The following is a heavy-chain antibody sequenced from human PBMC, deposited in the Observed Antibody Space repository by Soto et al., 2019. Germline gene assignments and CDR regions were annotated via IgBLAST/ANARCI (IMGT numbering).Heavy chain of an antibody. J-gene: IGHJ4*02. V-gene: IGHV3-23*01. Sequence: GGSLRLSCAASGFTFSSYAMSWVRQAPGKGLEWVSAISGSGGSTYYADSVKGRFTISRDNSKNTLYLQMNSLRAEDTAVYYCAKVSSRFGELLGNDYWGQGTLVTVSS. CDR2: ISGSGGST. D-gene: IGHD3-10*01. CDR3: AKVSSRFGELLGNDY. CDR1: GFTFSSYA.